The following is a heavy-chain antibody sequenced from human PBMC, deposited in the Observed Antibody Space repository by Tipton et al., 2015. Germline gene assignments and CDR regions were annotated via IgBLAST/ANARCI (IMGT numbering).Heavy chain of an antibody. CDR3: TRYVYGVIPSGVY. Sequence: TLSLTCDVSGVSISSRNWWSWVRQPPGKGPEWIGEMDYGGTTNYNPSLKSRVTMSLDRAKNQFSLRLISVTAADTAMYYCTRYVYGVIPSGVYWGQGTLVTVSS. D-gene: IGHD3-3*01. CDR1: GVSISSRNW. CDR2: MDYGGTT. V-gene: IGHV4-4*02. J-gene: IGHJ4*02.